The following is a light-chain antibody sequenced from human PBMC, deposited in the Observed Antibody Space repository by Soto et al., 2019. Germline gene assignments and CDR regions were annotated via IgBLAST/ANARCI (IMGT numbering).Light chain of an antibody. CDR3: QQYHCPPLT. CDR1: QSIANW. CDR2: DAS. J-gene: IGKJ4*01. V-gene: IGKV1-5*01. Sequence: DIQMTQSPSTLSTSVGDRVTITCRASQSIANWLAWYQQKPGKAPKLLIYDASSLESGVPSRFSGSGSGTEFTLTINSLQPDDFATYYCQQYHCPPLTFGRGTKVEIK.